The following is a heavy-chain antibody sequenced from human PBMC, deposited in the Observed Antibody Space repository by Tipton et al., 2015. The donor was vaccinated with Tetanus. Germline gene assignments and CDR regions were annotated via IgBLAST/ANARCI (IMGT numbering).Heavy chain of an antibody. CDR2: INQSGST. CDR3: ARLGYDILTGYHYDY. V-gene: IGHV4-34*01. J-gene: IGHJ4*02. Sequence: TLSLTCAVYGGSFSGYYWSWIRQPPGKGLEWIGEINQSGSTNYNPSLKSRVTISVDTSKNQFSLKLSSVTAADTAVYYCARLGYDILTGYHYDYWGQGTLVTVSS. CDR1: GGSFSGYY. D-gene: IGHD3-9*01.